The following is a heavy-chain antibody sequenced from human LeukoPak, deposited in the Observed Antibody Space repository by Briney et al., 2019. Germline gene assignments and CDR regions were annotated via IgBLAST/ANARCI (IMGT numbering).Heavy chain of an antibody. D-gene: IGHD6-6*01. CDR3: ASSPHPIAAMDY. J-gene: IGHJ4*02. CDR2: ISYDGSNK. V-gene: IGHV3-30-3*01. CDR1: GFTFSSYA. Sequence: PGGSLRLSCAASGFTFSSYAMHWVRQAPGKGLEWVAVISYDGSNKYYADSVKGRFTISRDNSKNTLYLQMNSLRAEDTAVYYCASSPHPIAAMDYWGQGTLVTVSS.